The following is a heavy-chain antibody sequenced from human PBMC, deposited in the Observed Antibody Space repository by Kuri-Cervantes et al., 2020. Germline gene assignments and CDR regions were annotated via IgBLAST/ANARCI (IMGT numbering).Heavy chain of an antibody. V-gene: IGHV1-18*01. J-gene: IGHJ4*02. CDR3: ARHLGKGLQGGYFDY. CDR2: ISAYNGNT. CDR1: GYTLTELS. Sequence: ASVKVSCKVSGYTLTELSMHWVRQAPGKGLEWMGWISAYNGNTNYAQKLQGRVTMTTDTSTSTAYMELRSLRSDDTAVYYCARHLGKGLQGGYFDYWGQGTLVTVSS. D-gene: IGHD4-11*01.